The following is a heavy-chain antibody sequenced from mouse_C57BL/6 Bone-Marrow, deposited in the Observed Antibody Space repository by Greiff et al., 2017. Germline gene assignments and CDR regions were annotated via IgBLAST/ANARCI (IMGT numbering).Heavy chain of an antibody. Sequence: VHLVESGAELVRPGTSVKVSCKASGYAFTNYLIEWVKQRPGQGLEWIGVIYPGSGGTNYNEKFKGKATLTADKSSSTAYMQLSSLTSEDSAVFYCAREGGWPAWFAYWGQGTLVTVSA. J-gene: IGHJ3*01. CDR3: AREGGWPAWFAY. D-gene: IGHD2-3*01. CDR1: GYAFTNYL. CDR2: IYPGSGGT. V-gene: IGHV1-54*01.